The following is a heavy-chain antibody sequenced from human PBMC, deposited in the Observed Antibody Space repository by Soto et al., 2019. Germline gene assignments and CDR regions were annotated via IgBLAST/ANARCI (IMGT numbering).Heavy chain of an antibody. CDR2: IYYSETT. CDR3: ARQRRGGYWFDP. J-gene: IGHJ5*02. Sequence: LSLTCAVSGVSVTNGDYYWSWMRQSPGKGLEWIGNIYYSETTNYNPSLNSRLSISIDTSRNQFSLQLTSVTAADTAIYYCARQRRGGYWFDPWGQGTLVTVSS. V-gene: IGHV4-30-4*01. CDR1: GVSVTNGDYY.